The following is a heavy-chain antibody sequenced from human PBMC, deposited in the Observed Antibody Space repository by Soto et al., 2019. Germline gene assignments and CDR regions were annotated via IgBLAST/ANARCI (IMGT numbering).Heavy chain of an antibody. D-gene: IGHD2-15*01. CDR1: GYIFTAYS. Sequence: ASVKVSCKTSGYIFTAYSMHWVRQAPGQGLEWMGVVNPSGGSAHYAQSFEGRVTLTRDTSTSTFYMELSSLRSEDTAVYYCAREENCRGGTCYSEYFHHWGQGTLVTVSS. CDR3: AREENCRGGTCYSEYFHH. V-gene: IGHV1-46*01. J-gene: IGHJ1*01. CDR2: VNPSGGSA.